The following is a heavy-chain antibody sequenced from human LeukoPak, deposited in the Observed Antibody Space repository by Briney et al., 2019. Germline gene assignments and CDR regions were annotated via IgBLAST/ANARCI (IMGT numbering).Heavy chain of an antibody. CDR3: AKVPRGARTSSGY. Sequence: GGSLRLSCAASGFSFSSYWMSWVRQAPGKGLEWVSAISGSGGSTYYVDSVKGRFTISRDNSKNTLYLQMNSLRAEDTAVYYCAKVPRGARTSSGYWGQGTLVTVSS. CDR2: ISGSGGST. V-gene: IGHV3-23*01. D-gene: IGHD3-3*01. J-gene: IGHJ4*02. CDR1: GFSFSSYW.